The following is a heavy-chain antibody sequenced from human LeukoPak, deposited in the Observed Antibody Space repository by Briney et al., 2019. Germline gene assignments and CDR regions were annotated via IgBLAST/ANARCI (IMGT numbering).Heavy chain of an antibody. Sequence: SETLSLTCTVSGGSISSYYWNWIRQPPGKGLEWIGYIYYTGSTNYRPSLKSRVTISVDTSRNQFSLKLSTVTAADTAVYYCVRQDVVVITAATYYYGMDVWGQGTTVTVSS. J-gene: IGHJ6*02. V-gene: IGHV4-59*08. CDR3: VRQDVVVITAATYYYGMDV. CDR1: GGSISSYY. D-gene: IGHD2-2*01. CDR2: IYYTGST.